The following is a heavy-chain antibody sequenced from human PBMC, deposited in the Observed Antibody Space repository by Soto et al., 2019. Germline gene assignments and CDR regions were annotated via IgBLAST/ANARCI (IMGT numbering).Heavy chain of an antibody. J-gene: IGHJ4*02. Sequence: ASVKVSCKASGGTFSSYAISWVRQAPGQGLEWMGWINPNSGGTNYAQKFQGWVTMTRDTSISTAYMELSRLRSDDTAVYYCARGFSWRATDDYWGQGTLVTVSS. V-gene: IGHV1-2*04. CDR3: ARGFSWRATDDY. D-gene: IGHD1-26*01. CDR2: INPNSGGT. CDR1: GGTFSSYA.